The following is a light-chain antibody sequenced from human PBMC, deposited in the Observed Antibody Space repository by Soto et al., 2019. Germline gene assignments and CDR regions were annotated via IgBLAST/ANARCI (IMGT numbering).Light chain of an antibody. V-gene: IGLV2-14*01. CDR3: SSYTSSSTLLYV. J-gene: IGLJ1*01. CDR2: EVS. Sequence: QSVLTHPASVSGTPGQSITISCTGTSSDVGGYNYVSRYQQHPGKASKLMIYEVSNRPSGVSNRFSGSKSGNTASLTISGLQAEDEADYYCSSYTSSSTLLYVFGTGTKVTVL. CDR1: SSDVGGYNY.